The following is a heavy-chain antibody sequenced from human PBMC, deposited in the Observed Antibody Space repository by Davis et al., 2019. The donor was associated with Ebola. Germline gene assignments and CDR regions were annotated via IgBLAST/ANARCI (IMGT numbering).Heavy chain of an antibody. Sequence: PGGSLRLSCAASGFTFSSYGMHWVRQAPGKGLEWVAVIWYDGSNKYYADSVKGRFTISRDNSKNTLYLQMNSLRAEDTAVYYCASPSGSYSIWGQGTLVTVSS. D-gene: IGHD1-26*01. J-gene: IGHJ4*02. CDR2: IWYDGSNK. CDR3: ASPSGSYSI. CDR1: GFTFSSYG. V-gene: IGHV3-33*01.